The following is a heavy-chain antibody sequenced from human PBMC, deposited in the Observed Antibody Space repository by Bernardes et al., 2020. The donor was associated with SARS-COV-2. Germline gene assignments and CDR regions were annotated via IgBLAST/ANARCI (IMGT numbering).Heavy chain of an antibody. CDR3: ARGRYCSSTSCHRPFDY. D-gene: IGHD2-2*02. CDR2: INHSGST. J-gene: IGHJ4*02. V-gene: IGHV4-34*01. Sequence: SETLSLTCAVYGGSFSGYYWSWIRQPPGKGLEWIGEINHSGSTNYNPSLKSRVTISVDTSKNQFSLKLSSVTAADTAVYYCARGRYCSSTSCHRPFDYWGQGTMVTVSS. CDR1: GGSFSGYY.